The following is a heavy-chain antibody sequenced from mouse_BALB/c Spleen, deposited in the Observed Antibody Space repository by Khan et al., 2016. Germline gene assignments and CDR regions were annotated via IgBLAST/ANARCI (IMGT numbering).Heavy chain of an antibody. Sequence: EVQLQESGPGLVKPSQSLSLTCSVTGYSITSGYYWNWIRQFPGNKLEWMGYISYDGNNNYNPSLKNRISIPRDTSKNQFFLKLNSVTTEDTATYYCAREGWFNGDYGMDYWGQGTSVTVSS. V-gene: IGHV3-6*02. J-gene: IGHJ4*01. D-gene: IGHD1-1*02. CDR1: GYSITSGYY. CDR3: AREGWFNGDYGMDY. CDR2: ISYDGNN.